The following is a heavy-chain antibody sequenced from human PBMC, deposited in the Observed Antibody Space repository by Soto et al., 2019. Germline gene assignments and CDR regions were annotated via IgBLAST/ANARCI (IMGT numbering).Heavy chain of an antibody. CDR1: GYSFTDYH. Sequence: GASVKVSCKASGYSFTDYHIHWVRQAPGQGLEWLGRINPKSGGTSTAQKFQGWVTMTTDTSISTASMELTRLTSDDTAIYYSARGDSTHSSNGVCSFFYNHDMDVWGQGTTVTVSS. CDR2: INPKSGGT. D-gene: IGHD2-8*01. V-gene: IGHV1-2*04. J-gene: IGHJ6*02. CDR3: ARGDSTHSSNGVCSFFYNHDMDV.